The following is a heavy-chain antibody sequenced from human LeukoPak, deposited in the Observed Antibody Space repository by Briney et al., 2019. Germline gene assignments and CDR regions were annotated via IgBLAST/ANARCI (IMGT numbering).Heavy chain of an antibody. D-gene: IGHD5-18*01. CDR1: GFIFSRHW. CDR3: VRDVSGSSYGDY. V-gene: IGHV3-7*01. Sequence: PGGSLRLSCAASGFIFSRHWMNWVRQAPGKGLEWLANIKQDGSEKYYLDSVKGRFTISRDNAKNSLYLQMNSLRAEDTSVYYCVRDVSGSSYGDYWGQGTLVTVSS. CDR2: IKQDGSEK. J-gene: IGHJ4*02.